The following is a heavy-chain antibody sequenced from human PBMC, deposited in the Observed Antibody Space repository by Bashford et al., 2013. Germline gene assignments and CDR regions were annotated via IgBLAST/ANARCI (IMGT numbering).Heavy chain of an antibody. V-gene: IGHV1-2*02. CDR3: ARDPARGGYSYGYDY. J-gene: IGHJ4*02. Sequence: ASVKVSCKASGYTFTGYYMHWVRQAPGQGLEWMGWINPNSGGTNYAQKFQGRVTMTRDTSISTAYMELSRLRSDDTAVYYCARDPARGGYSYGYDYWGQGTLVTVSS. CDR1: GYTFTGYY. CDR2: INPNSGGT. D-gene: IGHD5-18*01.